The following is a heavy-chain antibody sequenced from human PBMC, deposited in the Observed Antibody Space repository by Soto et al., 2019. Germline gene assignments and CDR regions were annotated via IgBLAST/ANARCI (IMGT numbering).Heavy chain of an antibody. Sequence: EVQLVESGGGLVQPGGSLRLSCAASGFTFSSYSMNWVRQAPGKGLEWVSYISSSSSTIYYADSVKGRFTISRDNAKNSLYLQMNSLRAEDTAVYYCARLAQPTTDWCDPWGQGTLVTVSS. CDR1: GFTFSSYS. V-gene: IGHV3-48*01. CDR2: ISSSSSTI. J-gene: IGHJ5*02. CDR3: ARLAQPTTDWCDP.